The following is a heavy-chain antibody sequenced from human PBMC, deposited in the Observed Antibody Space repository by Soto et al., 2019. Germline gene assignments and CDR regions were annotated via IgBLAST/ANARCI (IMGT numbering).Heavy chain of an antibody. D-gene: IGHD6-19*01. CDR3: AREPHSSDLLFDY. Sequence: EVQLVESGGGLVQPGGSLRLSCAASGFTFSSYSMNWVRQAPGKGLEWVSYISSSSRTKYYADSEKGRFTISTDNAKNTLYLQMNSLIDEDTAVYYCAREPHSSDLLFDYWGQGTMVTVSS. CDR1: GFTFSSYS. V-gene: IGHV3-48*02. J-gene: IGHJ4*02. CDR2: ISSSSRTK.